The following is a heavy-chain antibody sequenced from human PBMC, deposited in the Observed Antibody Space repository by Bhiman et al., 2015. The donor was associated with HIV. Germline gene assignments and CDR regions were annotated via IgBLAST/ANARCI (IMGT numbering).Heavy chain of an antibody. D-gene: IGHD3-10*01. J-gene: IGHJ6*03. Sequence: EVQLVESGGGLVKPGGSLRLSCAASGFTFDDYAMHWVRQPPGKGLEWVSLITWDGSRTYYADSVKGRFTISRDNSKNSLYLQMNSLRTEDTALYYCAKNGRLLDYYYYYYMDVWGNGTTVTVSS. CDR1: GFTFDDYA. V-gene: IGHV3-43*01. CDR3: AKNGRLLDYYYYYYMDV. CDR2: ITWDGSRT.